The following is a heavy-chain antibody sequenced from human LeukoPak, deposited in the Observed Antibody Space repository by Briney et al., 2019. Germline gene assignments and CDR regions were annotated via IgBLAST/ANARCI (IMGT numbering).Heavy chain of an antibody. CDR1: GGSISSGSYY. CDR3: ARAPAIVVVPAANYYYYGMDV. CDR2: IYTSGST. Sequence: SQTLSLTCTASGGSISSGSYYWSWIRQPAGKGLEWIGRIYTSGSTNYNPSLKSRVAISVDTSKNQFSLKLSSVTAADTAVYYCARAPAIVVVPAANYYYYGMDVWGQGTTVTVSS. D-gene: IGHD2-2*01. J-gene: IGHJ6*02. V-gene: IGHV4-61*02.